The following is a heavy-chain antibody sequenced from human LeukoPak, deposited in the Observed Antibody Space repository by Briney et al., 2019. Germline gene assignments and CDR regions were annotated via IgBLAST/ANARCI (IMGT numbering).Heavy chain of an antibody. CDR1: GLSFSSYT. Sequence: GGSLRLSCAPSGLSFSSYTIHWVRQAPGKGLEWVSSISSTSGYIHYADSVKGRFSISRDNAKNLVHLEMDILRADDTAVYYCARENSRRFDYWGQGTLVTVSS. V-gene: IGHV3-21*01. CDR2: ISSTSGYI. D-gene: IGHD6-13*01. CDR3: ARENSRRFDY. J-gene: IGHJ4*02.